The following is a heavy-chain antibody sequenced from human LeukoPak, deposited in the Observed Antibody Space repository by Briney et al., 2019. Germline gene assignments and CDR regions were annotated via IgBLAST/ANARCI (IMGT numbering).Heavy chain of an antibody. CDR2: INPNSGGT. CDR1: GYTLTGYY. D-gene: IGHD1-7*01. J-gene: IGHJ3*02. Sequence: ASVKVSCKASGYTLTGYYMHWVRQAPGQGLEWMGWINPNSGGTNYAQKFQGRVTMTRDTPISTAYMELSRLRSDDTAVYYCARADNWNYIGAFDIWGQGTMVTVSS. V-gene: IGHV1-2*02. CDR3: ARADNWNYIGAFDI.